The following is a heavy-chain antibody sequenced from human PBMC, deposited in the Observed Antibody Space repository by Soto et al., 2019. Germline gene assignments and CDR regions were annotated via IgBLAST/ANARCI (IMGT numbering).Heavy chain of an antibody. J-gene: IGHJ2*01. CDR2: MSERSGPP. CDR3: AKDQDNTDYYWIFDL. V-gene: IGHV3-23*01. Sequence: GGSLRLCCADAGFNFRKFAMSWVRQAPGKGLEWVSGMSERSGPPLYADSVKGRFTISRDNSKSTLYLEMNNLRPEDTAVYYCAKDQDNTDYYWIFDLWGRGTPVTVSS. D-gene: IGHD4-17*01. CDR1: GFNFRKFA.